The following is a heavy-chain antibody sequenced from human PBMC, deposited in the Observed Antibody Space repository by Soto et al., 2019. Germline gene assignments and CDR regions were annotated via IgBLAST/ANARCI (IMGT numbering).Heavy chain of an antibody. J-gene: IGHJ4*02. CDR1: GFTFSSYA. V-gene: IGHV3-23*01. Sequence: GGSLRLSCAASGFTFSSYAMSWVRQAPGKGLEWVSAISGSGGSTYYADSVKGRFTISRDNSKNTLYLQMNSLGAEDTAVYYCARTLYDSSGQPQGFGYWGQGTLVTVSS. CDR3: ARTLYDSSGQPQGFGY. D-gene: IGHD3-22*01. CDR2: ISGSGGST.